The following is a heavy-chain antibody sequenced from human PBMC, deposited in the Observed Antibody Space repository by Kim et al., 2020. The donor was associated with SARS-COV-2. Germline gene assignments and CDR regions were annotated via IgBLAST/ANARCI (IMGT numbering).Heavy chain of an antibody. D-gene: IGHD6-13*01. CDR2: IKQDGSQK. CDR1: GFIFFNYW. V-gene: IGHV3-7*01. J-gene: IGHJ5*01. CDR3: ARAWGDNSWPFDP. Sequence: GGSLRLSCAASGFIFFNYWMSWVRQAPGKGLEWVANIKQDGSQKYYVDSVKGRFTISRDNAKHSLYLQMNSLRAEDTAMYYCARAWGDNSWPFDPWDQGTLVTVSS.